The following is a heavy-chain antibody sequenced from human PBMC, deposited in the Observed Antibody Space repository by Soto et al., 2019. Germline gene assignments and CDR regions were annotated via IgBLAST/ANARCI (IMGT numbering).Heavy chain of an antibody. V-gene: IGHV3-7*01. CDR1: GLTFSSYW. CDR2: IKQDGSQK. D-gene: IGHD3-22*01. Sequence: GGSLRLSCAASGLTFSSYWMIWVRQAPGKGLEWVANIKQDGSQKYYVDSVKGRFTISRDNAKNSLYLQMNSLRVEDTAVYYCASAYYYDSSGYSPGGYWGQGTLVTVSS. J-gene: IGHJ4*02. CDR3: ASAYYYDSSGYSPGGY.